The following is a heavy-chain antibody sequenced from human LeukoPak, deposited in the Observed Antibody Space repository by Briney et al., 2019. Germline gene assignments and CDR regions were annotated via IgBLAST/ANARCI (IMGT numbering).Heavy chain of an antibody. J-gene: IGHJ3*02. CDR1: GYSFTSYW. CDR3: ARPLDYYDSSGLDAFDI. D-gene: IGHD3-22*01. Sequence: GESLKISCKGSGYSFTSYWIGWVRQMPGKGLDWMGIIYPGDSDTRYSPSFQGQVTISADKSISTAYLQWSSLKASDTAMYYCARPLDYYDSSGLDAFDIWGQGTMVTVSS. V-gene: IGHV5-51*01. CDR2: IYPGDSDT.